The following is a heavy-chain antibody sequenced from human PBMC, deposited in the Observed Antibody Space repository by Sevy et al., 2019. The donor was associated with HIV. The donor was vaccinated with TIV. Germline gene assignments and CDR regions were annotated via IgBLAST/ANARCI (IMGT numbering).Heavy chain of an antibody. CDR1: GFTLSSYG. V-gene: IGHV3-30*18. Sequence: GGSLRLSCAASGFTLSSYGMHWVRQAPGKGLEWVAVISYDGSTKYYGDSVKGRFTISRDNSKNSVYLQMTGLRVEDTALYYCAKVMTRRSWYGYYFGMDVWGQGTTVTVSS. CDR2: ISYDGSTK. D-gene: IGHD6-13*01. CDR3: AKVMTRRSWYGYYFGMDV. J-gene: IGHJ6*02.